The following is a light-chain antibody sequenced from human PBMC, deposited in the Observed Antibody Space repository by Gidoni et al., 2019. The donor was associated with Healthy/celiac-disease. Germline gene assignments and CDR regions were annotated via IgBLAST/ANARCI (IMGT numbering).Light chain of an antibody. J-gene: IGKJ4*01. V-gene: IGKV3-11*01. CDR3: QQRSNWPT. Sequence: IVLTQSPATLSLSPGERATLSCRASQSVSSYLAWYQQKPGQAPRLLSYDASNRATGIPARFSGSGSGTDFTLTISSLEPEDFAFYYCQQRSNWPTFGGXTKVEIK. CDR1: QSVSSY. CDR2: DAS.